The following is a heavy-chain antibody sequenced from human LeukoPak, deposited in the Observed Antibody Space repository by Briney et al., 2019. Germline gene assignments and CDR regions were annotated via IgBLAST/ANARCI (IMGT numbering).Heavy chain of an antibody. J-gene: IGHJ5*02. Sequence: ASVKVSCKASGYTFTSYGISWVRQAPGQGLEWMGWISAYNGNTNYAQKLQGRVTMTTDTSTSTAYMELRSLRSDDTAVYYCARALGYSSSWYFGYWFDPWGQGTLVTVSS. V-gene: IGHV1-18*01. D-gene: IGHD6-13*01. CDR3: ARALGYSSSWYFGYWFDP. CDR1: GYTFTSYG. CDR2: ISAYNGNT.